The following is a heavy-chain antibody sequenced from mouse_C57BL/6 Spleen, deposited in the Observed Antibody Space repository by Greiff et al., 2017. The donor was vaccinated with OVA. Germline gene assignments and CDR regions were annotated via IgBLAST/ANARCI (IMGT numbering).Heavy chain of an antibody. CDR3: TGKGYYFDY. Sequence: QVQLQQSGAELVRPGASVTLSCKASGYTFTDYEMHWVKQTPVHGLEWIGAIDPETGGTAYNQKFKGKAILTADKSSSTAYMELRSLTSEDSAFYYWTGKGYYFDYWGQGTTLTVSS. J-gene: IGHJ2*01. CDR1: GYTFTDYE. D-gene: IGHD3-3*01. CDR2: IDPETGGT. V-gene: IGHV1-15*01.